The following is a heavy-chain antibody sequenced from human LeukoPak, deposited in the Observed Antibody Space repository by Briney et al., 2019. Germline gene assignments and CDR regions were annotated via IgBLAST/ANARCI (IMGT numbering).Heavy chain of an antibody. Sequence: SETLSLTCSVSGVSISSGSNYWGWIRQPPGKTLEWIGSIYSSGCTYYNPSLKSRSIILIETAKNHVSLNLGSVTAADTAVYYCARSDGYGLVGIWGQGTMVTVSS. D-gene: IGHD3-10*01. V-gene: IGHV4-39*07. CDR2: IYSSGCT. CDR1: GVSISSGSNY. J-gene: IGHJ3*02. CDR3: ARSDGYGLVGI.